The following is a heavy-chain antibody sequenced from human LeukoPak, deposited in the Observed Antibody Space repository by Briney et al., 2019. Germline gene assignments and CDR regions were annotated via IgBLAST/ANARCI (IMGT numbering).Heavy chain of an antibody. J-gene: IGHJ4*02. CDR3: TTDRGIAVRPVFDY. V-gene: IGHV3-15*01. D-gene: IGHD6-6*01. CDR2: IKSKSDGGTT. CDR1: GITFCNAW. Sequence: GGSLSLSCAASGITFCNAWMMWLGPAPGKEREGVGRIKSKSDGGTTDYAAPVKGRFTISTDESKITLYLQMNSLKIEDTAVYYCTTDRGIAVRPVFDYWGQGTLVTVSS.